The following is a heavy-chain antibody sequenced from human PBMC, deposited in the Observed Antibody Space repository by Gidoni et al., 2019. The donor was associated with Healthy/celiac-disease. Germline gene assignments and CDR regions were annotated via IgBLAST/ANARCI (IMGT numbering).Heavy chain of an antibody. CDR3: ARDLYSGSYYYYYMDV. V-gene: IGHV1-46*03. CDR1: GYTFTSYY. CDR2: INPSGGST. D-gene: IGHD1-26*01. Sequence: QVQLVQSGAEVTKPGASVKVSCKASGYTFTSYYMHWVRQAPGQGLEWMGIINPSGGSTSYAQKFQGRVTMTRDTSTSTVYMELSSLRSEDTAVYYCARDLYSGSYYYYYMDVWGKGTTVTVSS. J-gene: IGHJ6*03.